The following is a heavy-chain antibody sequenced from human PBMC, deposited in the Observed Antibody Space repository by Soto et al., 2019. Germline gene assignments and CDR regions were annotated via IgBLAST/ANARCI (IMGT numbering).Heavy chain of an antibody. J-gene: IGHJ4*02. V-gene: IGHV3-15*01. CDR2: IKSNTDGGTV. CDR1: GFTFNNAW. D-gene: IGHD1-1*01. CDR3: ATDLKTGTERGKFDY. Sequence: SGFTFNNAWMSWVRQAPGKGLEWVGRIKSNTDGGTVDYAAPVNGRFTISRDDSKNTVYLQMNSLKTEDTAVYYCATDLKTGTERGKFDYWGQGTLVTVSS.